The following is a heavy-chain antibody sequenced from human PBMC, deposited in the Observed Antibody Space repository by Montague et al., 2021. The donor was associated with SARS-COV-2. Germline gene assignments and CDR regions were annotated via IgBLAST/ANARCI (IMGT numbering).Heavy chain of an antibody. CDR1: GGSISRYS. D-gene: IGHD6-19*01. J-gene: IGHJ3*01. V-gene: IGHV4-59*01. Sequence: SETLSLTCTVSGGSISRYSCTWIRQPPGKGLEWIGYIYNSGSTNYNPSLSSRVTISVYMYKNKFSLTLSSVAAAAAAVYYCACVGRGCSRYEVAFDVWGQGTMVTVSS. CDR3: ACVGRGCSRYEVAFDV. CDR2: IYNSGST.